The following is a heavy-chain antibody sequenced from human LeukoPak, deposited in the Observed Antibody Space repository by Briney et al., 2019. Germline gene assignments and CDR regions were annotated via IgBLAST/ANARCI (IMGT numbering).Heavy chain of an antibody. V-gene: IGHV4-59*02. CDR3: ARGAQAWQLVPFDF. CDR2: IYYSGST. D-gene: IGHD6-13*01. J-gene: IGHJ4*02. CDR1: GGSVSGYF. Sequence: TSETLSLTCTVSGGSVSGYFWNWIRRPPGKGLEWIGYIYYSGSTNYNPSLKSRVTISVDTSKNQFSLKLSSVTAADTAVYYCARGAQAWQLVPFDFWGQGALVAVSS.